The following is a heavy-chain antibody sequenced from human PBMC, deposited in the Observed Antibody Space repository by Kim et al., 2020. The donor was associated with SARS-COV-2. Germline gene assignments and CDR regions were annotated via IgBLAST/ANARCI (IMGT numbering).Heavy chain of an antibody. CDR2: LYSGGTT. Sequence: GGSLRLSCAASGFTVSSHYMFWVRQAPRKGLECVSVLYSGGTTQYADSVKGRFTISRDTSNNSLYLQMTGLRIEVSVFYYCVLGWLSVLPQFRYWCQGT. J-gene: IGHJ4*02. D-gene: IGHD3-10*01. CDR3: VLGWLSVLPQFRY. V-gene: IGHV3-53*01. CDR1: GFTVSSHY.